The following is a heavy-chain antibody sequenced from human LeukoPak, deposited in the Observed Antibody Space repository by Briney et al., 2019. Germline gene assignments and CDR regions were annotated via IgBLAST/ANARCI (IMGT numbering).Heavy chain of an antibody. Sequence: GGSLRLSCAASGFTFSSYSMNWVRQAPGKGLEWVSSISSSSSYIYYADSVKGRFTISRDNAKNSLYLQMSSLRAEDTAVYYCARSGGRIYGMDVWGQGTTVTVSS. CDR3: ARSGGRIYGMDV. CDR2: ISSSSSYI. V-gene: IGHV3-21*01. D-gene: IGHD3-16*01. J-gene: IGHJ6*02. CDR1: GFTFSSYS.